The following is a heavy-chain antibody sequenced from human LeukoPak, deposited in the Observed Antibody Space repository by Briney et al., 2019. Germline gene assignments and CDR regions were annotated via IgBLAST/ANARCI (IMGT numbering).Heavy chain of an antibody. D-gene: IGHD6-25*01. CDR2: TSYDGNEK. V-gene: IGHV3-30*03. J-gene: IGHJ4*02. CDR1: GFTFSSFG. CDR3: ATGGTRAATGRMGF. Sequence: GGSLRLSCAASGFTFSSFGMHWVRQAPGKGLEWVTVTSYDGNEKYYADSVKGRFTISRDNSKNTVYLQMNSLRAEDTAVYYCATGGTRAATGRMGFWGQGTLVTVSS.